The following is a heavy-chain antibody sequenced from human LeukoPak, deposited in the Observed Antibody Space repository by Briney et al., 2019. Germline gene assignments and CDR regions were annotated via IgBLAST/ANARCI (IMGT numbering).Heavy chain of an antibody. CDR3: ARAAYSSTWYSRYFDL. D-gene: IGHD6-13*01. CDR1: GFTFSSYG. V-gene: IGHV3-23*01. Sequence: GGSLRLSCAASGFTFSSYGMSWVRQAPGKRLEWVSGISGSGGSTYYADSVKGRFTISRDNSKNTLYLQMNSLRAGDTAVYYCARAAYSSTWYSRYFDLWGRGTLVTVSS. J-gene: IGHJ2*01. CDR2: ISGSGGST.